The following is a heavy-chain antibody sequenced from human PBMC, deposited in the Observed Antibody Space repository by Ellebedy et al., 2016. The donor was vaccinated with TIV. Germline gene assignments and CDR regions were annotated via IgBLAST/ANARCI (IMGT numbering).Heavy chain of an antibody. D-gene: IGHD2-21*02. V-gene: IGHV1-18*04. CDR3: ARRTCGGDCYFDY. CDR1: GYTFTTYG. Sequence: AASVKVSCKVSGYTFTTYGLSWVRQAPGQGLEWVGWINTYTGNAVSAQRLQGRVTLTTDTSTSTAYMDLRSLSSDDTAVYYCARRTCGGDCYFDYWGQGTLVTVSS. J-gene: IGHJ4*02. CDR2: INTYTGNA.